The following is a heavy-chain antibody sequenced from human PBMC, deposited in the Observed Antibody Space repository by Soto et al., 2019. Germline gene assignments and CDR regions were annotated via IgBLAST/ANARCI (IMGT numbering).Heavy chain of an antibody. J-gene: IGHJ4*02. D-gene: IGHD2-21*01. CDR2: INPLFGLP. V-gene: IGHV1-69*02. CDR3: AFDVQTGVVYFDN. Sequence: QVQLVQSGAEVARPGSSVKVSCKASGGTFSTYTISWVRQAPGQGLEWLGRINPLFGLPNPAQKFRDRVTITADKSTDTAYLEINSLRPEDTAVYYCAFDVQTGVVYFDNWGQGTLGTVSS. CDR1: GGTFSTYT.